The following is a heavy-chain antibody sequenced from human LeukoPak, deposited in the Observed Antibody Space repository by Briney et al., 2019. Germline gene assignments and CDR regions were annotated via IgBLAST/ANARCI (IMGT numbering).Heavy chain of an antibody. CDR2: IGNTET. CDR1: GFPFETNA. J-gene: IGHJ4*02. CDR3: AKDWIQFNRVFDCFDS. D-gene: IGHD5-18*01. Sequence: GGSLRLSCATSGFPFETNAMSWVRQAPGKGLEWVATIGNTETFYADSVTGRFTISRDNAKNTVNLQMNRLRVEDTAIYYCAKDWIQFNRVFDCFDSWGQGTLVTVSS. V-gene: IGHV3-23*01.